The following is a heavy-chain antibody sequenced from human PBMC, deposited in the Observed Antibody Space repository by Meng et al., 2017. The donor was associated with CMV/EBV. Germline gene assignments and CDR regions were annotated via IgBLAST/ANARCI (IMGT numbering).Heavy chain of an antibody. Sequence: SGFTFSDYYLSWIRQAPGKGLGWVSYISSSGSTIYYADSVKGRFTISRDNAKNSLYLQMNSLRAEDTAVYYCARGDFDGYSEFFDPWGQGTLVTVSS. CDR3: ARGDFDGYSEFFDP. J-gene: IGHJ5*02. V-gene: IGHV3-11*01. CDR2: ISSSGSTI. D-gene: IGHD5-12*01. CDR1: GFTFSDYY.